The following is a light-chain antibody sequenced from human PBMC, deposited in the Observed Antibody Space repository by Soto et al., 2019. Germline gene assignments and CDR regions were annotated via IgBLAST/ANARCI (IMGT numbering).Light chain of an antibody. CDR2: RGS. CDR1: QNIRGNE. Sequence: VLTQSPGTLSLSPGERATLSCRASQNIRGNELAWYQQKPGQAPRLLIYRGSIRATGIPDRFSGRGSGTDFTHTISRLEPEDFAVYYCQDYGTTAPWTFGQGTKVEIK. CDR3: QDYGTTAPWT. V-gene: IGKV3-20*01. J-gene: IGKJ1*01.